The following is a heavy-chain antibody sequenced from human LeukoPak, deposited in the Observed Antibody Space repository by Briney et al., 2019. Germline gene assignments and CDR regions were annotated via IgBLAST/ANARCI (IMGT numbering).Heavy chain of an antibody. D-gene: IGHD3-9*01. CDR3: ARSSRYDIWTGYPY. CDR2: FDPEDGET. J-gene: IGHJ4*02. Sequence: ASVKVSCKVSGYTLTELSMHWVRQAPGKGLEWMGGFDPEDGETIYAQKFQGRVTMTEDTSTDTAYMELSRLRSDDTAVYYCARSSRYDIWTGYPYWGQGTLVTVSP. CDR1: GYTLTELS. V-gene: IGHV1-24*01.